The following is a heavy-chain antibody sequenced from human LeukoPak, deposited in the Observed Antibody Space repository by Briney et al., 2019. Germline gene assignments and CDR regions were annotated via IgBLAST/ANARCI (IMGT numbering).Heavy chain of an antibody. D-gene: IGHD3-22*01. Sequence: GGSLRLSCAVSGIILSNYGMSWLRQAPGKGLEWVAGISGSGGGTFYADSVKGRFTVSRDNPKNTLYPQMNSLRAEDTAVYFCAKRGVVIRVILVGFHKEAYYFDSWGQGALVTVSS. CDR1: GIILSNYG. V-gene: IGHV3-23*01. CDR3: AKRGVVIRVILVGFHKEAYYFDS. J-gene: IGHJ4*02. CDR2: ISGSGGGT.